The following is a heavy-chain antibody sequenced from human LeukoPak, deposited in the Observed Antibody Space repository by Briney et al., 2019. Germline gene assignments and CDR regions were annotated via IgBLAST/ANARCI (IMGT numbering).Heavy chain of an antibody. D-gene: IGHD2-15*01. CDR1: GGSISTYY. J-gene: IGHJ4*02. CDR3: ARAACFGGSYYNFDY. V-gene: IGHV4-59*01. CDR2: ISYSGTT. Sequence: SETLSLTCTVSGGSISTYYWSWIRQPPGKGLEWIGYISYSGTTNYNPSLKSRVTISVDTSKNQFSLKVSSVTAADTAVYYCARAACFGGSYYNFDYWGQGTLVTVSS.